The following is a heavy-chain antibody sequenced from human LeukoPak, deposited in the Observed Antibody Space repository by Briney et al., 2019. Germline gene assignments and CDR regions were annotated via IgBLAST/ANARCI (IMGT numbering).Heavy chain of an antibody. CDR1: GFTFSNYG. D-gene: IGHD3-10*01. V-gene: IGHV3-73*01. Sequence: GGSLRLSCAASGFTFSNYGMTWVRQASGKGLEWVGRIRSTANGYATAYAASVKGRFTISRDDSKNTAYLQMDSLKTEDTAVYYCTGNYYGSGSYADFDYWGQGTLVTVSS. J-gene: IGHJ4*02. CDR2: IRSTANGYAT. CDR3: TGNYYGSGSYADFDY.